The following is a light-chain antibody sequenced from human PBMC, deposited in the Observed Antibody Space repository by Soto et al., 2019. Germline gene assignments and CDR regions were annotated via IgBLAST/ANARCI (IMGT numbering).Light chain of an antibody. Sequence: EIVLTQSPGTLSLSPGERATLSCRASQSVGSAYVGWHQQKPGQAPRLLIFGASRGATGIPDRFSGSGSGTNFTLTINKVEPEDSAVYYCQHYGRSPSFGRGTKVEIK. V-gene: IGKV3-20*01. CDR1: QSVGSAY. CDR2: GAS. J-gene: IGKJ1*01. CDR3: QHYGRSPS.